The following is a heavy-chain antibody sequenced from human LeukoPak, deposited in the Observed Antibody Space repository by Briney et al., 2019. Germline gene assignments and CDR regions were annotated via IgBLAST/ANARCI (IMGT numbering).Heavy chain of an antibody. D-gene: IGHD3-22*01. Sequence: GESLKICCNASGYSFTSYWIGWVRQMPGKGLGWMGIIYPGDSDTRYSPSFQGQVTISADKSISTAYLQWSSLKASDTAMYYWARSRRDSSGSDYWGQGTLVTVP. J-gene: IGHJ4*02. CDR2: IYPGDSDT. CDR1: GYSFTSYW. CDR3: ARSRRDSSGSDY. V-gene: IGHV5-51*01.